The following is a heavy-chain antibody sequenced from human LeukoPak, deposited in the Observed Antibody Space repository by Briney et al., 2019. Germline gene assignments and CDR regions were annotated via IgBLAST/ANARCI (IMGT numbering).Heavy chain of an antibody. CDR2: ISNGSTNI. CDR3: ARVGGYCSSVSNCYGDY. Sequence: PGGSLRLSCAASGFTFSIYSMNWVRQAPGKGLEWVSCISNGSTNIYYADSLRGRFTISRDNAKNSLYLQMNSLRAEDTAVYYCARVGGYCSSVSNCYGDYWGQGTLVTVSS. J-gene: IGHJ4*02. D-gene: IGHD2-2*03. CDR1: GFTFSIYS. V-gene: IGHV3-21*01.